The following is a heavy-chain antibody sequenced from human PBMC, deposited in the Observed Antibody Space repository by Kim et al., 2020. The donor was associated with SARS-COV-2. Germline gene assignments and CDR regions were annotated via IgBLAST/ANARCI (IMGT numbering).Heavy chain of an antibody. Sequence: SETLSLTCAVYGGSFSGYYWSWIRQPPGKGLEWIGEINHSGSTNYNPSLKSRVTISVDTSKNQFSLKLSSVTAADTAVYYCARIIRSSGYGEYYFDYWGQGTLVTVSS. D-gene: IGHD3-22*01. CDR3: ARIIRSSGYGEYYFDY. CDR2: INHSGST. CDR1: GGSFSGYY. V-gene: IGHV4-34*01. J-gene: IGHJ4*02.